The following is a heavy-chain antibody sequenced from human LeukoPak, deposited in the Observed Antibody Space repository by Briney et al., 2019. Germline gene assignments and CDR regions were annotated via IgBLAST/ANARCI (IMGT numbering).Heavy chain of an antibody. CDR2: ISGSGGST. CDR1: GFTFSSYA. V-gene: IGHV3-23*01. Sequence: HPGGSLRLSCAASGFTFSSYAMSWVRQAPGKGLEWVSAISGSGGSTYYADSVKGWFTISRDNSKNTLYLQMNSLRAEDTAVYYCAKDYVLGDAFDIWGQGTMVTVSS. D-gene: IGHD3-16*01. CDR3: AKDYVLGDAFDI. J-gene: IGHJ3*02.